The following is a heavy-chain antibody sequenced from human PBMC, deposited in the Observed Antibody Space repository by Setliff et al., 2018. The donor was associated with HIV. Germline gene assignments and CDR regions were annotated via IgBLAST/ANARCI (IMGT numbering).Heavy chain of an antibody. CDR2: TIPIFGTA. V-gene: IGHV1-69*06. CDR1: GGSFSNYA. J-gene: IGHJ6*03. CDR3: ARNPQPTGTPDYYYYYYMDV. D-gene: IGHD1-1*01. Sequence: SVKVSCKASGGSFSNYAFSWVRQAPGQGLEWMGGTIPIFGTANYAQKFQGRVTITADKSTSTAYMELSSLRSEDTAVYYCARNPQPTGTPDYYYYYYMDVWGKGTTVTVSS.